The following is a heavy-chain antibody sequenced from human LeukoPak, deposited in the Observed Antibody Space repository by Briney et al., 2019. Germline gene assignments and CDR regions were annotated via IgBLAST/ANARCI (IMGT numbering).Heavy chain of an antibody. CDR2: IRSKAYGGTT. J-gene: IGHJ4*02. D-gene: IGHD5-12*01. CDR3: TREDIVATTFDY. V-gene: IGHV3-49*03. CDR1: GSTFGDYA. Sequence: GGSLRLSCTASGSTFGDYAMSWFRQAPGKGLEWVGFIRSKAYGGTTEYAASVKGRFTISRDDSKSIAYLQMNSLKTEDTAVYYCTREDIVATTFDYWGQGTLVTVSS.